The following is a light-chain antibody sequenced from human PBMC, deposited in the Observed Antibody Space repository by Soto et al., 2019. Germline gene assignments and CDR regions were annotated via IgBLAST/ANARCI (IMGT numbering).Light chain of an antibody. V-gene: IGKV1-5*03. J-gene: IGKJ2*01. Sequence: DLQMTQSPPTLSASVGERATITCRASQSISRWLAWYQQKPGEAPKLLIHKASTMPIGVPARFSGAGSGTEFTLTISSLQSRDFAAYFCQQYNTCPRTFGQGTKLEIK. CDR3: QQYNTCPRT. CDR2: KAS. CDR1: QSISRW.